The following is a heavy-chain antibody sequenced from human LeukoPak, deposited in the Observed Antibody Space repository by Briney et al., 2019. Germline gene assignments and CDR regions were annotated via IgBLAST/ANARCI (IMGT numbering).Heavy chain of an antibody. CDR2: IYIGGRT. D-gene: IGHD6-13*01. V-gene: IGHV3-66*04. CDR3: AKPPRGRGAAASAFEI. J-gene: IGHJ3*02. CDR1: GSTVSSNY. Sequence: GGSLRLSCAASGSTVSSNYMSWVRQAPGKGLEWVSVIYIGGRTNYADSVKGRFMMSRDNSKNTVYLQMNSLRAEDTAIYYCAKPPRGRGAAASAFEIWGQGTMVPVSS.